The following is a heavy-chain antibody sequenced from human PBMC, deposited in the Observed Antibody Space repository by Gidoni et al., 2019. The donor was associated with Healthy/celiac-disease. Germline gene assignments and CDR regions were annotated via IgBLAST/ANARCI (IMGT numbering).Heavy chain of an antibody. CDR1: GFSLSTSGMC. V-gene: IGHV2-70*15. J-gene: IGHJ4*02. CDR2: IDWDDDK. Sequence: QVTLRESGPALVKPTQTLTLTCTFSGFSLSTSGMCVSWIRQPPGKALEWLARIDWDDDKYYSTSLKTRLTISKDTSKNQVVLTMTNMDPVDTATYYCARIENCGFLESTIDYWGQGTLVTVSS. CDR3: ARIENCGFLESTIDY. D-gene: IGHD3-3*01.